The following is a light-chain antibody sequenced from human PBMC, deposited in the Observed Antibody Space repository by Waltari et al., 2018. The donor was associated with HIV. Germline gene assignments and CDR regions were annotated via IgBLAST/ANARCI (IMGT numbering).Light chain of an antibody. V-gene: IGKV3-15*01. CDR3: LQYDEWPPVT. J-gene: IGKJ4*01. Sequence: EIVMTQSPAVLSVSPGEGAILYCRASQTISRNLAWYQQKPGMAPRLLIYDASLRATGVPTRFSGSGSGTEFTLTITSLQSEDFAVYYCLQYDEWPPVTFGGGTKVEI. CDR2: DAS. CDR1: QTISRN.